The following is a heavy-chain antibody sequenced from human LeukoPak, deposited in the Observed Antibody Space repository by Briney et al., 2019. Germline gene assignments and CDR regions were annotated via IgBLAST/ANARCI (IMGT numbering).Heavy chain of an antibody. D-gene: IGHD2-15*01. V-gene: IGHV3-30*04. CDR2: ISYDGSNK. Sequence: GRSLRLSCAASGFTFSSYAMHWVRQAPGKGLEWVAVISYDGSNKYYADSVKGRFTISRDNSKNTLYLQMNSLRAEDTAVYYCARDRGPYCGGGSCGGGDYWGQGTLVTVSS. CDR3: ARDRGPYCGGGSCGGGDY. J-gene: IGHJ4*02. CDR1: GFTFSSYA.